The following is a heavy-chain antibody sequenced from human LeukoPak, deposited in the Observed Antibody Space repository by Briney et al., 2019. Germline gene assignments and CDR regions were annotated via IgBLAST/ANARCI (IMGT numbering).Heavy chain of an antibody. CDR3: AKSLEEFFGASYYFDY. Sequence: ASVKVSCKASGYTFTGYYMHWVRQAPGQGLEWMGWINPNSGGAIFAQKFQARVTMTRDTSVSTAYMELSSLRSDDTAVYYCAKSLEEFFGASYYFDYWGQGTLITVSS. J-gene: IGHJ4*02. D-gene: IGHD1-1*01. V-gene: IGHV1-2*02. CDR1: GYTFTGYY. CDR2: INPNSGGA.